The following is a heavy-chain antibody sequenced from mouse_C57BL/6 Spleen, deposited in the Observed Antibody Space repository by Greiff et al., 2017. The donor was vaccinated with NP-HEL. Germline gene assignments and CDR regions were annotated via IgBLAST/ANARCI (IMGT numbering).Heavy chain of an antibody. D-gene: IGHD2-5*01. CDR1: GYTFTSYG. J-gene: IGHJ4*01. CDR2: IYPRSGTT. V-gene: IGHV1-81*01. Sequence: QVQLQQSGAELARPGASVKLSCKASGYTFTSYGISWVKQRTGQGLEWIGEIYPRSGTTYYNEKFKGKATLTADKSSSTAYMELRSLTSEDYAVYFCARWGDSNSNYAMDYWGQGTSVTVSS. CDR3: ARWGDSNSNYAMDY.